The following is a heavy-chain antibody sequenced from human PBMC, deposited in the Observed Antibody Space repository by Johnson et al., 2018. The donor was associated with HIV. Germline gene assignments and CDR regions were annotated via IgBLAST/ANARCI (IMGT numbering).Heavy chain of an antibody. D-gene: IGHD6-13*01. Sequence: VQLVESGGGLVQPGGSLRLSCAASGFSVSSNYMNWVRQAPGKGLEWVSRVNSDGSSLSYADSVKGRFTISRDNAKNTLYLQMNSLRAEDTAMYYCARDGECQQQPLGDAFDVWGQGKMVTVSS. V-gene: IGHV3-74*01. J-gene: IGHJ3*01. CDR2: VNSDGSSL. CDR1: GFSVSSNY. CDR3: ARDGECQQQPLGDAFDV.